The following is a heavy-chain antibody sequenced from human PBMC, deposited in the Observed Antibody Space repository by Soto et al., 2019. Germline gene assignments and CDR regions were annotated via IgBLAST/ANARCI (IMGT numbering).Heavy chain of an antibody. D-gene: IGHD5-12*01. CDR3: ARDYGGYDSYYGMDV. CDR1: GFTFSSYW. Sequence: EVQLVESGGGLVQPGGSLRLSCAASGFTFSSYWMHWVRQAPGKGLVWVSRINSDGSSTSYADSVKGRFTISRDNAKNTLSLQMNSLRAEDTAVYYCARDYGGYDSYYGMDVWGQGTTVTVSS. V-gene: IGHV3-74*01. J-gene: IGHJ6*02. CDR2: INSDGSST.